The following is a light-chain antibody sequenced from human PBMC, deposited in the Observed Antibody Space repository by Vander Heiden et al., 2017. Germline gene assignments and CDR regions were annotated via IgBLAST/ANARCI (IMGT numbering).Light chain of an antibody. CDR3: QVWDINTALYV. J-gene: IGLJ1*01. CDR2: RDS. CDR1: NIGSKN. Sequence: SSELIQPLSVSVALGQTARITCRGNNIGSKNVHWYQQKPGQAPVLVIYRDSNRPSGIPERFSGSNSGNTATLTISRAQAGDEADYYCQVWDINTALYVFGTGTKVTVL. V-gene: IGLV3-9*01.